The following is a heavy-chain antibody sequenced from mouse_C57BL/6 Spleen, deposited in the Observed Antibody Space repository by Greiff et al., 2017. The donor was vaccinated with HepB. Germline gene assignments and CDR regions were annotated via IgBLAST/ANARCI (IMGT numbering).Heavy chain of an antibody. D-gene: IGHD2-4*01. CDR2: INPSNGGT. CDR1: GYTFTSYW. J-gene: IGHJ3*01. Sequence: QVQLQQPGTELVKPGASVKLSCKASGYTFTSYWMHWVKQRPGQGLEWIGNINPSNGGTNYNEKFKSKATLTVDKSSSTAYMQLSSLTSEDSAVYYCARGEGIYYDYDGFAYWGQGTLVTVSA. V-gene: IGHV1-53*01. CDR3: ARGEGIYYDYDGFAY.